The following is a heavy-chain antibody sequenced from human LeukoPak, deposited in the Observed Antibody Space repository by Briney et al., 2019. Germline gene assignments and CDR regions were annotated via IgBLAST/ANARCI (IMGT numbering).Heavy chain of an antibody. CDR3: ARGIIVGATWGENYNCFDP. V-gene: IGHV4-38-2*02. J-gene: IGHJ5*02. CDR1: GYSISSGYY. D-gene: IGHD1-26*01. CDR2: MYYSGST. Sequence: SETLSLTCTVSGYSISSGYYWGWIRQPPGKGLEWIGYMYYSGSTNYNPSLKSRVTISVDTSKNQFSLKLSSVTAADTAVYYCARGIIVGATWGENYNCFDPWGQGTLVTVSS.